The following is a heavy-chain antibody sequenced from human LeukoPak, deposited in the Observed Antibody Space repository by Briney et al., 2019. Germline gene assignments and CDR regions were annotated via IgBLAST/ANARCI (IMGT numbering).Heavy chain of an antibody. CDR3: GRGGRRGYIDFDY. J-gene: IGHJ4*02. Sequence: SQTLSLTCAVYGGSFSGYYWSWIRKPPGKGLEWIGEINHSGSTNYNPSLKSRVTISVDTSKNQFSLKLSPVTAADTAVYYCGRGGRRGYIDFDYWGQGTLVTVSS. CDR1: GGSFSGYY. D-gene: IGHD5-12*01. CDR2: INHSGST. V-gene: IGHV4-34*01.